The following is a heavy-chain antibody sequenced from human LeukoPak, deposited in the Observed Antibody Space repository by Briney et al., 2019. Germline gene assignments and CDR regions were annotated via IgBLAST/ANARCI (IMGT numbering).Heavy chain of an antibody. J-gene: IGHJ1*01. CDR3: AKDLGATSAEYFQH. Sequence: PGGSLRLSCAASGFTFSSYGMHWLRQAPGKGLEWVAFIRYDGSNKYYADSVKGRFTISRDNSKNTLYLQMNSLRAEDTAVYYCAKDLGATSAEYFQHWGQGTLVTVSS. V-gene: IGHV3-30*02. CDR1: GFTFSSYG. CDR2: IRYDGSNK. D-gene: IGHD1-26*01.